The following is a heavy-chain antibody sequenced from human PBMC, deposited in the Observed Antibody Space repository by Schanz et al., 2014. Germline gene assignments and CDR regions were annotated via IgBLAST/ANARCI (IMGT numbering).Heavy chain of an antibody. CDR1: GFNFNNYD. D-gene: IGHD3-3*01. CDR2: ISVYTGNT. V-gene: IGHV1-18*04. Sequence: QVQLVQSGAEVKKPGASVKVSCTASGFNFNNYDINWVRQATGQGLEWVGWISVYTGNTKYGQKVQGRVTTTADTSTNTAYMALTDLRSDDTAVYYCARDRRFFDRDDLYYFDSWGQGTLVTVSS. J-gene: IGHJ4*02. CDR3: ARDRRFFDRDDLYYFDS.